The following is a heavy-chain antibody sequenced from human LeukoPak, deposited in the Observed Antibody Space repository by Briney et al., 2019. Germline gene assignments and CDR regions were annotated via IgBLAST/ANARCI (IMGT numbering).Heavy chain of an antibody. D-gene: IGHD4-17*01. CDR1: GGSISSGGYY. J-gene: IGHJ4*02. V-gene: IGHV4-31*03. CDR3: ARSYGDYVYYFDY. CDR2: IYYSGST. Sequence: MASETLSLTCTVSGGSISSGGYYWSWIRQHPGKGLEWIGYIYYSGSTYYNPSLKGRVTISVDTSKNQFSLKLSSVTAADTAVYYCARSYGDYVYYFDYWGQGTLVTVSS.